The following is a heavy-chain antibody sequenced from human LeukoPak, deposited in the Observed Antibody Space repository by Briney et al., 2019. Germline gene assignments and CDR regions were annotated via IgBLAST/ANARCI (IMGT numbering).Heavy chain of an antibody. V-gene: IGHV3-23*01. J-gene: IGHJ4*02. CDR3: AKDLLAGITMVRGVTTYFDY. CDR2: ISGTGDTT. CDR1: GFTFSNYA. D-gene: IGHD3-10*01. Sequence: GGSLRLSCAASGFTFSNYAMSWVRQAPGEGLEWVSTISGTGDTTYYADSLKGRLTISRDNSKNTLYLQMNSLRAEDTAVYYCAKDLLAGITMVRGVTTYFDYWGQGTLVTVSS.